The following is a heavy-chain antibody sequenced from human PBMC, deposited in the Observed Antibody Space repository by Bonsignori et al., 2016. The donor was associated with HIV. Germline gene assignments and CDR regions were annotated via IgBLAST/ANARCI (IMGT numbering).Heavy chain of an antibody. D-gene: IGHD2-21*02. V-gene: IGHV4-4*07. CDR3: ARSRRLSLRSYFDY. J-gene: IGHJ4*02. CDR1: GGSISSYY. Sequence: SETLSLTCTVSGGSISSYYWSWIRQPAGKGLEWIGRIYTSGSTNYNPSLKSRVTMSVDTSKNQFSLKLSSVTAADTAVYYCARSRRLSLRSYFDYWGQGTLVTVSS. CDR2: IYTSGST.